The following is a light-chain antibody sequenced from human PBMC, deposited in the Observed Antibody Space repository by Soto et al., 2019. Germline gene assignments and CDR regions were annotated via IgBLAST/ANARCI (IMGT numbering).Light chain of an antibody. Sequence: QSVLTQPPSASGTPGQRVTISCSGSSSNIESNTVYWYQQLPGMAPRLLIHTNARRPSGVPDRFSGSKSGTSASLAISGLQSEDEADYYCLAWDDSLNGNLFGTGTKVTV. CDR2: TNA. V-gene: IGLV1-44*01. CDR1: SSNIESNT. J-gene: IGLJ1*01. CDR3: LAWDDSLNGNL.